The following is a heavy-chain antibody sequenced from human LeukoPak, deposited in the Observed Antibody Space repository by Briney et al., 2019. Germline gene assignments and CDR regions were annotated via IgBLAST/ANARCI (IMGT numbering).Heavy chain of an antibody. CDR3: ARARLGNGDTVDY. Sequence: GGSLRLSCAASGFTLSSYWMYWVRQAPGKGLVWVSRINSDGSSTSYADSVKGRFTISRDNAKNTLYLQINSLSAEDTAVYYCARARLGNGDTVDYWGQGTLVTVSS. D-gene: IGHD4-17*01. CDR2: INSDGSST. CDR1: GFTLSSYW. V-gene: IGHV3-74*01. J-gene: IGHJ4*02.